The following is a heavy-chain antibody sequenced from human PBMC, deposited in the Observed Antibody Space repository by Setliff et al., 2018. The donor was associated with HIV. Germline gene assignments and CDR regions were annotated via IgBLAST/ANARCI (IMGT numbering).Heavy chain of an antibody. CDR2: IVVGSGNT. D-gene: IGHD3-22*01. Sequence: ASVKVSCKASGYTFTDYYLNWVRQARGQRLEWIGWIVVGSGNTNYAQKFQERVTITRDMSTSTAYMELSSLRSEDTAVYYCAVGYYYDSSGYWPNYWGQGTLVTVSS. CDR1: GYTFTDYY. CDR3: AVGYYYDSSGYWPNY. V-gene: IGHV1-58*01. J-gene: IGHJ4*02.